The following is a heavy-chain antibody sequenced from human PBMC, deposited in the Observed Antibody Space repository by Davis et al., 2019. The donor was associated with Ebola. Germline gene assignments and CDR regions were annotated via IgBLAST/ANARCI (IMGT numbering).Heavy chain of an antibody. D-gene: IGHD6-6*01. V-gene: IGHV1-69*06. CDR2: IIPIFGTA. CDR1: GGTFSSYA. Sequence: AASVKVSCKASGGTFSSYAISWVRQAPGQGLEWMGGIIPIFGTANYAQKFQGRVTITADKSTSTAYMELSSLRSEDTAVYYCARAGMYSSSVYWYFDLWGRGTLVTVSS. J-gene: IGHJ2*01. CDR3: ARAGMYSSSVYWYFDL.